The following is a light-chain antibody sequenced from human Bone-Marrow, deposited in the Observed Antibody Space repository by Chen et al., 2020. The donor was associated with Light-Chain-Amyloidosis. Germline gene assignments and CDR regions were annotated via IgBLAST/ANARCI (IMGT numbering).Light chain of an antibody. V-gene: IGKV3D-15*03. CDR3: QQYNHWPSFT. Sequence: EVVMTQSPDTLSASPGERVTLSCRSSESVSGNLAWYQQKPGQPPRLLIHRASVRATGIPARFSGSGSGTDFTLTIDILQSEDFAIYFCQQYNHWPSFTFGGGTRVEIK. CDR1: ESVSGN. J-gene: IGKJ4*01. CDR2: RAS.